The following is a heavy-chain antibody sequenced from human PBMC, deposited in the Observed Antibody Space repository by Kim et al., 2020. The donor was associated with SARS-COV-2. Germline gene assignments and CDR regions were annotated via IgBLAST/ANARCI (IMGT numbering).Heavy chain of an antibody. CDR2: INTNTGNP. V-gene: IGHV7-4-1*02. CDR1: GYTFTSYA. Sequence: ASVKVSCKASGYTFTSYAMNWVRQAPGQGLEWMGWINTNTGNPTYAQGFTGRFVFSLDTSVSTAYLQISSLKAEDTAVYYCARDNYDILTGYVYFDYWGQGTLVTVSS. D-gene: IGHD3-9*01. CDR3: ARDNYDILTGYVYFDY. J-gene: IGHJ4*02.